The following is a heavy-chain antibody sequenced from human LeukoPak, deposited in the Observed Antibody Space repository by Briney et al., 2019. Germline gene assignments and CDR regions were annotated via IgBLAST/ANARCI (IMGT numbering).Heavy chain of an antibody. J-gene: IGHJ4*02. D-gene: IGHD6-19*01. CDR2: ISSSSSTI. Sequence: GGSLRLSCAASGFTFSRYSMNWVRQAPGKGLEWVSYISSSSSTIYYADSVKGRFTISRDNAKNSLYLQMNSLRAEDTAVYYCARALEPSIAVIDYWGQGTLVTVSS. V-gene: IGHV3-48*04. CDR1: GFTFSRYS. CDR3: ARALEPSIAVIDY.